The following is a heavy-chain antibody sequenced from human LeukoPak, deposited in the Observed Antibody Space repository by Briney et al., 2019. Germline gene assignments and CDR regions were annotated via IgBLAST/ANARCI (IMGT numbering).Heavy chain of an antibody. V-gene: IGHV3-53*01. Sequence: GGSLRLSCAASGFSVSGTYMSWVRQAPGKGLEWVSVIYNGGNTYYADSVKGRFTISRDSSNNTLYLQMNRLRADDTAVYYCARYHSAFWSGHGFDYWGQGTLVTVSS. D-gene: IGHD3-3*01. CDR3: ARYHSAFWSGHGFDY. J-gene: IGHJ4*02. CDR1: GFSVSGTY. CDR2: IYNGGNT.